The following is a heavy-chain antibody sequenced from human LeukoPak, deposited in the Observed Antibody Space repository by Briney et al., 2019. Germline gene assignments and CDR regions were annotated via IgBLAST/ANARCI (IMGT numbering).Heavy chain of an antibody. CDR2: IYYSGST. CDR1: GGSISSYY. V-gene: IGHV4-59*01. D-gene: IGHD6-13*01. CDR3: ARTDSSSWLNYFDY. J-gene: IGHJ4*02. Sequence: PSETLSLTCTVSGGSISSYYWSWIRQPPGKGLEWIGCIYYSGSTNYNPSLKSRVTISVDTSKNQFSLKLSSVTAADTAVYYCARTDSSSWLNYFDYWGQGTLVTVSS.